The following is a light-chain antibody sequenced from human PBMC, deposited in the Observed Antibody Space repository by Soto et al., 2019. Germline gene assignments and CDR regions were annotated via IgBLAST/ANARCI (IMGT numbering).Light chain of an antibody. CDR3: QQYNDWPPWT. CDR1: QSVSSN. J-gene: IGKJ1*01. Sequence: EIVMTHSPATLSLSPWEIATLSCRASQSVSSNLAWYQQKPGQAPRLLIHGASTRATGIPDRFSGSGSGTEFTLTISSLQSEDFVVYYCQQYNDWPPWTFGQGTKVDIK. CDR2: GAS. V-gene: IGKV3-15*01.